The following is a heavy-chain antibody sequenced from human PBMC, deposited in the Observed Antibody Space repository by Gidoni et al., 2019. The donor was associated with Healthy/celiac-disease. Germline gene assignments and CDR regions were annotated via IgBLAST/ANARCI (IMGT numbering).Heavy chain of an antibody. D-gene: IGHD3-10*01. Sequence: EVQLVESGGGLVQPGGSLRLSCAASGFTFSSYWMSWVRQAPGKGLEWVANIKQDGSEKYYVDSVKGRFTISRDNAKNSLYLQMNSLRAEDTAVYYCARDSMVRETKKGWFDPWGQGTLVTVSS. V-gene: IGHV3-7*04. CDR2: IKQDGSEK. J-gene: IGHJ5*02. CDR1: GFTFSSYW. CDR3: ARDSMVRETKKGWFDP.